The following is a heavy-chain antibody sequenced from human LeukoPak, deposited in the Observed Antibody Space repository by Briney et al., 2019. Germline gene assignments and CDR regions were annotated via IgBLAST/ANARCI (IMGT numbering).Heavy chain of an antibody. CDR2: VYDSGST. D-gene: IGHD3-10*01. CDR3: ARHGLRGAVLWYFDY. CDR1: GGSISSGSYY. J-gene: IGHJ4*02. V-gene: IGHV4-39*01. Sequence: PSETLDLTCSVSGGSISSGSYYWGWIRKPPGKRLEWIACVYDSGSTYYNPSLRSRVTISVDTSKNQFSLTLTSVTAADTAMYYCARHGLRGAVLWYFDYWGPGTLVTVSS.